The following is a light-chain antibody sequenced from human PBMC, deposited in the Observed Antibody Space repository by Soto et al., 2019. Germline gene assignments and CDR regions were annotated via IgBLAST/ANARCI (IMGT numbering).Light chain of an antibody. J-gene: IGKJ4*01. Sequence: DIQMTQSPSSLSASVGDRVTITCRASHNIGSFLNWYQHNPGKPPKLLIYGASSVQSGVPSRFRGSGSGTDFTLTISRLQPEDFATYYCQQSSSTLTFGGGTKVEIK. CDR1: HNIGSF. CDR2: GAS. V-gene: IGKV1-39*01. CDR3: QQSSSTLT.